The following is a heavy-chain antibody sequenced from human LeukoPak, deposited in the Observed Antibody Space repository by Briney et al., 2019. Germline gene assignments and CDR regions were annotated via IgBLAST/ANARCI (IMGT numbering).Heavy chain of an antibody. CDR3: ARGLGCSSTSCYHYYYYYMDV. CDR2: IIPIFGTA. Sequence: ASVKVSCKASGGTFSSYAISWVRQAPGQGLEWMGGIIPIFGTANYAQKFQGRVTITADESTSTAYMELSSLRSEDTAVYYCARGLGCSSTSCYHYYYYYMDVWGKGTTVTVSS. CDR1: GGTFSSYA. J-gene: IGHJ6*03. D-gene: IGHD2-2*01. V-gene: IGHV1-69*13.